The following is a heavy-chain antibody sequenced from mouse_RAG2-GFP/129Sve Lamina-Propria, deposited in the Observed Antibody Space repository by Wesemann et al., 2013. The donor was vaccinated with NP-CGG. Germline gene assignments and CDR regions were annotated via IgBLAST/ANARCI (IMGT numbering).Heavy chain of an antibody. CDR2: ISYDGSN. J-gene: IGHJ1*03. CDR1: GYSITSGYD. Sequence: DVQLQESGPGLVKPSQSLSLTCTVTGYSITSGYDWNWIRQFPGNKLEWMGYISYDGSNNYNPSLKNRISITRDTSKNQFFLKLNSVTTEDTATYYCARGDYYGSSYWYFDVWGTGTTVTVSS. D-gene: IGHD1-1*01. CDR3: ARGDYYGSSYWYFDV. V-gene: IGHV3-6*01.